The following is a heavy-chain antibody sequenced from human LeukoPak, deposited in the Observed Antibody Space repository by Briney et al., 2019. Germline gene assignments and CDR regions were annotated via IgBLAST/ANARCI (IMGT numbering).Heavy chain of an antibody. D-gene: IGHD3-22*01. V-gene: IGHV4-34*01. CDR2: INHSGST. Sequence: PSETLSLTCAVYGGSFSGYYWSWIRQPPGKGLEWIGEINHSGSTNYNPSLKSRVTISVDTSKNQFSLKLSSVTAADTAMYYCARGFYDSSGYSSPFDSWGQGTLVTVSS. CDR3: ARGFYDSSGYSSPFDS. J-gene: IGHJ4*02. CDR1: GGSFSGYY.